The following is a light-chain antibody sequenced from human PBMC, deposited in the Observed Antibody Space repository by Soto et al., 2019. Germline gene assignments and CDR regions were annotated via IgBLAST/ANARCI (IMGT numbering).Light chain of an antibody. Sequence: DIQMTQSPSTLSASVGDRVTITCRASQSISSWLAWYQQKPGKATKLLIYKASSLESGVPSRFSGSGSGTEFTLTISSLQPDDFATYYCQQYNSYPWTFGHGTQVEIK. CDR2: KAS. J-gene: IGKJ1*01. V-gene: IGKV1-5*03. CDR3: QQYNSYPWT. CDR1: QSISSW.